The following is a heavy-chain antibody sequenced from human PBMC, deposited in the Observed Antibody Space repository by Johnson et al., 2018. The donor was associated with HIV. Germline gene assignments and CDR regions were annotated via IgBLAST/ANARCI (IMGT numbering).Heavy chain of an antibody. CDR3: ARSGNRQWLVRGAFDI. J-gene: IGHJ3*02. CDR1: GFTFSSYA. D-gene: IGHD6-19*01. CDR2: ISYDGSNK. Sequence: QVQLVESGGGLVQPGGSLRLSCAASGFTFSSYAMHWVRQAPGKGLEWVAVISYDGSNKYYADSVKGRFTISRDNSKNTLYLQMNSLRAEDTAVYYCARSGNRQWLVRGAFDIWGQGTMVTVSS. V-gene: IGHV3-30*14.